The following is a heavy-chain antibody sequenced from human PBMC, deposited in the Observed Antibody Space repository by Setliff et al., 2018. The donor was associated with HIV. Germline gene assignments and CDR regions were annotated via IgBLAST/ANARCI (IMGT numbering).Heavy chain of an antibody. CDR3: ARAGESRTNYFDC. J-gene: IGHJ4*02. V-gene: IGHV3-21*01. CDR1: GFTFNTYS. CDR2: ISGSNSYI. Sequence: PGGSLRLSCATSGFTFNTYSMSWVRQAPGKGLEWVSSISGSNSYIYYADSVKGRFTISRDNAKNSLYLQMNSLRAEDTAVYYCARAGESRTNYFDCWGQGTLVTVSS.